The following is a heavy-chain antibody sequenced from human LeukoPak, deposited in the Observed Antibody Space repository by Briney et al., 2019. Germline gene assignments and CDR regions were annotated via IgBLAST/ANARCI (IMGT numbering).Heavy chain of an antibody. CDR3: ARDLSIDSSGYYPAGHAFDI. CDR1: GFTFSSYS. D-gene: IGHD3-22*01. Sequence: GGSLRLSCAASGFTFSSYSMNWVRQAPGKGLEWVSSISSSSSYKNYADSVKGRFTISRDNAKNSLNLQMNSLRAEDTAVYYCARDLSIDSSGYYPAGHAFDIWGQGTMVTVSS. V-gene: IGHV3-21*01. CDR2: ISSSSSYK. J-gene: IGHJ3*02.